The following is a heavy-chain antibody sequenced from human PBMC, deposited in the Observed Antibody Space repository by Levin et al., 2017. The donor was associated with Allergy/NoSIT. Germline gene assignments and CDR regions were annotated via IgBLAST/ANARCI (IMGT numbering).Heavy chain of an antibody. CDR3: ARDVGAS. CDR2: IKPDGSDN. Sequence: GGSLRLSCAASGFSFSRDWMAWVRQAPGKGLEWVANIKPDGSDNYYVDSVRGRFTISRDNAKNSLYLQMNSLRAEDTAVYYCARDVGASWGQGTLVNVSS. CDR1: GFSFSRDW. V-gene: IGHV3-7*01. J-gene: IGHJ5*02. D-gene: IGHD4/OR15-4a*01.